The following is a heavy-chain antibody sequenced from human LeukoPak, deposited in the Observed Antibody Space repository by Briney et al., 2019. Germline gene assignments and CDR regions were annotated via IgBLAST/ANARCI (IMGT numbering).Heavy chain of an antibody. CDR2: INHDTGGT. V-gene: IGHV1-2*02. CDR3: ARSGDYYSGMYHFDY. J-gene: IGHJ4*02. D-gene: IGHD3-22*01. Sequence: VVSVKVSCKASVFTFNGYYIHWVRQDPGQGLEWMGWINHDTGGTNFAQMFQGRVTMTRDTSNSTPYMELSRLTSDDTALYYCARSGDYYSGMYHFDYWGRGTLVTVSS. CDR1: VFTFNGYY.